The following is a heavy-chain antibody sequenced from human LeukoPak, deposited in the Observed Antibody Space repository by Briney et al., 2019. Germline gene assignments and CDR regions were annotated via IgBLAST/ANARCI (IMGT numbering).Heavy chain of an antibody. CDR2: IYHSRST. CDR1: GYSISSGYY. J-gene: IGHJ4*02. Sequence: SETLSLTCTVSGYSISSGYYWGWIRQPPGKGLEWIGSIYHSRSTYHNPSLKSQVSISIDTSKNQFSLKLTSVTAADTAVYYCARQTGSGLFILPGGQGTLVTVSS. D-gene: IGHD3/OR15-3a*01. CDR3: ARQTGSGLFILP. V-gene: IGHV4-38-2*02.